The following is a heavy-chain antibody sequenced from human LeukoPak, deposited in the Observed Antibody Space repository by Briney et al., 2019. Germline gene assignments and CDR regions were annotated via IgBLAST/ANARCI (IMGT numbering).Heavy chain of an antibody. D-gene: IGHD6-13*01. CDR3: SRGRAAAGNDYLAYYYMDV. Sequence: GGSLRLSCTASGFTFGDYAMSWFRQAPGNGLEWVGFIRSKAYGGTTEYAASVKGRFTISRDNSKSIAYLQMNSLKTEDTAVYYCSRGRAAAGNDYLAYYYMDVWGKGTTVTVSS. V-gene: IGHV3-49*03. CDR2: IRSKAYGGTT. J-gene: IGHJ6*03. CDR1: GFTFGDYA.